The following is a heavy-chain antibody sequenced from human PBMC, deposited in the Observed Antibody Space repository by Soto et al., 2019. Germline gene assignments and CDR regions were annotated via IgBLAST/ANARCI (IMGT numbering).Heavy chain of an antibody. D-gene: IGHD3-22*01. J-gene: IGHJ6*02. Sequence: GGSLRLSCAASGFAFSSFAISWVRQAPGKGLEWVSAISGSGDNTYYAGSVKGRFAVSRDNSKNTLYLEMSGLSAEDTAIYYCARGWNLIVSMDVWGQGTTVTVSS. CDR3: ARGWNLIVSMDV. V-gene: IGHV3-23*01. CDR1: GFAFSSFA. CDR2: ISGSGDNT.